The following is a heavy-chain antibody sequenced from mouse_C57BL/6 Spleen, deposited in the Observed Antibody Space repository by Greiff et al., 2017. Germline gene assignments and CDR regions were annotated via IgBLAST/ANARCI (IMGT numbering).Heavy chain of an antibody. CDR2: ISYDGSN. V-gene: IGHV3-6*01. D-gene: IGHD1-1*01. CDR3: ARDSYYYGSSYDWYFDV. Sequence: EVQLQESGPGLVKPSQSLSLTCSVTGYSITSGYYWNWIRQFPGNKLEWMGYISYDGSNNYNPSLKNRISITRDTSKNQFFLKLNSVTTEDTATYYCARDSYYYGSSYDWYFDVWGTGTTVTVSS. CDR1: GYSITSGYY. J-gene: IGHJ1*03.